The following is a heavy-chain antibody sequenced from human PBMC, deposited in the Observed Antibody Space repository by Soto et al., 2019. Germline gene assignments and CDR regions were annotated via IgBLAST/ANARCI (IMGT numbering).Heavy chain of an antibody. CDR1: GFTFSSYW. CDR3: ARVAVLTGNDWYYYYMDV. D-gene: IGHD3-9*01. Sequence: EVQLVESGGGLVQPGGSLRLSCAASGFTFSSYWMHWVRQAPGKGLVWVSRINSDGSSTNYADSVKGRFIISRDNAKNTLYLQMNILRAEDAAVYYCARVAVLTGNDWYYYYMDVWSKGTTVTVSS. J-gene: IGHJ6*03. CDR2: INSDGSST. V-gene: IGHV3-74*01.